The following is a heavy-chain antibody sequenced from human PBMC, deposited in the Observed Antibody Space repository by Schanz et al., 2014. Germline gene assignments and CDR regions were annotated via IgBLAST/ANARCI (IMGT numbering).Heavy chain of an antibody. CDR2: INWNGGST. V-gene: IGHV3-20*04. CDR3: AKVAPAATYLDS. Sequence: EVQLLESGGGLVQPRGSLRLSCAASEFSFSSFGMNWVRQAPGKGLEWVSGINWNGGSTGYADSVKGRFTISRDNAKISLFRQMNSLNAEDTADYYCAKVAPAATYLDSWGLGTLVTVSS. D-gene: IGHD2-2*01. J-gene: IGHJ4*02. CDR1: EFSFSSFG.